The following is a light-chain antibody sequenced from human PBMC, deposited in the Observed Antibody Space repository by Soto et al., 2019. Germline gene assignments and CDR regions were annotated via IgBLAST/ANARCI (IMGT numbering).Light chain of an antibody. CDR1: SGHSSYA. CDR2: LDSAGSH. J-gene: IGLJ2*01. CDR3: QIWGTGIDVV. Sequence: QSVLTQSPSASASLGASVKLTCTLSSGHSSYAIAWHQQQPEKGPRDLLKLDSAGSHTKGDAIPDRFSGSSSGAERYLTISRLQSEDEADYDCQIWGTGIDVVFGGGTQLTVL. V-gene: IGLV4-69*01.